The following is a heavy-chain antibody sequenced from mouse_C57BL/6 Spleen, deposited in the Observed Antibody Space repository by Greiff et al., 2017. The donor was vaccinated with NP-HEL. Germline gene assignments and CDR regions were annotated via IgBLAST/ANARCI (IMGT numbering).Heavy chain of an antibody. CDR3: ARSGDYGFDV. CDR2: ISNLAYSI. V-gene: IGHV5-15*01. Sequence: DVKLVESGGGLVQPGGSLKLSCAASGFTFSDYGMAWVRQAPRKGPEWVAFISNLAYSIYYADTVTGRFTISRENAKNTLYLEMSSLRSEDTAMYYCARSGDYGFDVWGTGTTVTVSS. CDR1: GFTFSDYG. J-gene: IGHJ1*03. D-gene: IGHD2-13*01.